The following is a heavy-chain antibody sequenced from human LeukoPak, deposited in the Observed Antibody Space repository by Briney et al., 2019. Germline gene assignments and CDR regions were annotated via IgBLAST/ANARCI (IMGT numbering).Heavy chain of an antibody. V-gene: IGHV3-30*02. CDR2: IHHDGSNK. CDR3: ARQATLIYSGSYLGY. J-gene: IGHJ4*02. Sequence: GGSLRLSCAASGFTFSSYGMHWVRQAPGKGLDWVAFIHHDGSNKYYADSVRGRFTISRDNSKNTLYLQMNSLRAEDTAVYYCARQATLIYSGSYLGYWGQGTLVTVSS. D-gene: IGHD1-26*01. CDR1: GFTFSSYG.